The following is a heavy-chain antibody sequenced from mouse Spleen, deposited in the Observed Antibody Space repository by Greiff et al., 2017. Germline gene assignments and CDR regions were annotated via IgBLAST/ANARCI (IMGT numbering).Heavy chain of an antibody. CDR1: GFTFSDYY. CDR2: INYDGSST. D-gene: IGHD2-3*01. J-gene: IGHJ2*01. V-gene: IGHV5-16*01. CDR3: ARGGPYEDLDY. Sequence: EVMLVESEGGLVQPGSSMKLSCTASGFTFSDYYMAWVRQVPEKGLEWVANINYDGSSTYYLDSLKSRFIISRDNAKNILYLQMSSLKSEDTATYYCARGGPYEDLDYWGQGTTLTVSS.